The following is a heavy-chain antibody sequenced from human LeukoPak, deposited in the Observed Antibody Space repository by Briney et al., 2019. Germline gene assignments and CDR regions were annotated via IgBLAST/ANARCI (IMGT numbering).Heavy chain of an antibody. CDR3: AIWNELPDAFDI. V-gene: IGHV3-30-3*01. CDR1: GFTFSSYA. J-gene: IGHJ3*02. CDR2: ISYDGSNK. D-gene: IGHD1-1*01. Sequence: GGSLRLSYAASGFTFSSYAMHWVRPAPGKGLEWEAVISYDGSNKYYADSVKGRFTISRDNSKNTLYLQMNSLRAEDTAVYYCAIWNELPDAFDIWGQGTMVTVSS.